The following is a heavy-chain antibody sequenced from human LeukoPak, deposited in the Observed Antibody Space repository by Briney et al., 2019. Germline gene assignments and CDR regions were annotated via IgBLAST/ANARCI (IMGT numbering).Heavy chain of an antibody. V-gene: IGHV4-59*10. CDR2: IYTSGST. D-gene: IGHD3-10*01. CDR3: ARGRYGSGSYFFDY. CDR1: GGSFSGYY. Sequence: SETLSLTCAVYGGSFSGYYWSWIRQPAGKGLEWIGRIYTSGSTNYNPSLKSRLTMSIDTSKNQFSLKLNSVTAADTAVHYCARGRYGSGSYFFDYWGQGTLVTVSS. J-gene: IGHJ4*02.